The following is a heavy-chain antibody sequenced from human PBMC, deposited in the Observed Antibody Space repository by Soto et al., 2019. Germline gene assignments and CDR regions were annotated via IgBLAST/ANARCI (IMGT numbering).Heavy chain of an antibody. Sequence: QLQLQESGPGLVKPSEPLSLTCTVSGGSISSSSYYWGWIRQPPGKGLEWIGSIYYSGSTYFNPSLKSRVTIAADTSKNQFSRKLISVTAADTAVYYCARNLPASKFYAYDIWGQGTMVTVSS. CDR2: IYYSGST. CDR1: GGSISSSSYY. CDR3: ARNLPASKFYAYDI. J-gene: IGHJ3*02. D-gene: IGHD2-2*01. V-gene: IGHV4-39*01.